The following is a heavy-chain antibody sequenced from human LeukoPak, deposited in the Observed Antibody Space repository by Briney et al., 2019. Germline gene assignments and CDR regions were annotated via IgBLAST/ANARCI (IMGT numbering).Heavy chain of an antibody. Sequence: GASVKVSCKASGYTFTSHYIQWVRQAPGQGLEWMGIINPSGGSTNYAQKLQGRVILTRDTSTSTVYMELSSLRSEDTAMYYCATHSGSYYADPFDYWGQGTLVTVSS. J-gene: IGHJ4*02. D-gene: IGHD1-26*01. CDR1: GYTFTSHY. V-gene: IGHV1-46*04. CDR3: ATHSGSYYADPFDY. CDR2: INPSGGST.